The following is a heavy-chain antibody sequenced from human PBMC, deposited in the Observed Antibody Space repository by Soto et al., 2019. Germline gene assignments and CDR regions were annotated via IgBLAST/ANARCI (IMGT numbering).Heavy chain of an antibody. J-gene: IGHJ5*02. D-gene: IGHD3-3*01. V-gene: IGHV1-46*01. CDR1: GYTFTSYY. Sequence: ASVKVSCKASGYTFTSYYMHWVRQAPGQGLEWMGIINPSGGSTSYAQKFQGRVTMTRDTSTSTVYIELSSLRSEDTAVYYCARGNRRITIFGVVITPDNWFDPWGQGTLVTVSS. CDR3: ARGNRRITIFGVVITPDNWFDP. CDR2: INPSGGST.